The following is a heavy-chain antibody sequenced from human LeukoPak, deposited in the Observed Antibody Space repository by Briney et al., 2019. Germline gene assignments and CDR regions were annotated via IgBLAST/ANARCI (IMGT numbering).Heavy chain of an antibody. CDR3: ARRLGGANSSDY. J-gene: IGHJ4*02. Sequence: GGSLRLSCAASGFTFNNYAMSWVRQAPGKGLEWVSLTSGSGTTTYYADSVKGRFTISRDNSKNTLYLQMNSLRDEDTAVYYCARRLGGANSSDYWGQGTLVTVSS. D-gene: IGHD1-26*01. CDR1: GFTFNNYA. CDR2: TSGSGTTT. V-gene: IGHV3-23*01.